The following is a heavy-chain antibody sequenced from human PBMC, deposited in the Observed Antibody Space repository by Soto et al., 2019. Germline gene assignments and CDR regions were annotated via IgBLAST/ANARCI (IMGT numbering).Heavy chain of an antibody. CDR3: AIEGPEGYSSSWYVY. CDR1: GGTFSSYA. Sequence: SVTVSCKASGGTFSSYAISWVRQAPGQGLEWMGGIIPIFGTANYAQKFQGRVTITADKSTSTAYMELSSLRSEDTAVYYCAIEGPEGYSSSWYVYWGQGTLVTVSS. CDR2: IIPIFGTA. J-gene: IGHJ4*02. V-gene: IGHV1-69*06. D-gene: IGHD6-13*01.